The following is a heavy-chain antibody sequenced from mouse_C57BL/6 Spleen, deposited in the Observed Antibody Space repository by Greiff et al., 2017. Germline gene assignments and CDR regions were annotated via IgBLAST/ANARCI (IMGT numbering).Heavy chain of an antibody. CDR3: ARDYGSSYLSGY. Sequence: VQLQQPGAELVKPGASVKMSCKASGYTFTSYWITWVKQRPGQGLEWIGDIYPGSGSTNYNEKFKSKATLTVDTSSSTAYMQLSSLTSEDSAVYYCARDYGSSYLSGYWGQGTTLTVSS. J-gene: IGHJ2*01. D-gene: IGHD1-1*01. V-gene: IGHV1-55*01. CDR2: IYPGSGST. CDR1: GYTFTSYW.